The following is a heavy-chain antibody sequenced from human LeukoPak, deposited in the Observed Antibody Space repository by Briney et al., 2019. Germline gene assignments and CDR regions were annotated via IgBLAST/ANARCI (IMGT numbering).Heavy chain of an antibody. V-gene: IGHV4-31*03. J-gene: IGHJ5*02. CDR2: IYYSGST. Sequence: SVTLSLTCTVSGGSISSGGYYWSWIRQHPGKGLEWIGYIYYSGSTYYNPSLKSRGTISVDTSKNQFSLELSSVTAADTAVYYCARELSGAWFDPWGQGTLVTVSS. CDR1: GGSISSGGYY. D-gene: IGHD3-10*01. CDR3: ARELSGAWFDP.